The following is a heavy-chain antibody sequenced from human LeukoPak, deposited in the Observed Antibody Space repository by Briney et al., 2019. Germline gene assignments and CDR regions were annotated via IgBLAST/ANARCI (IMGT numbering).Heavy chain of an antibody. Sequence: GGSLRLSCAASGVTVSGDYMSWVRQAPGKGLEWVSVIYSDGTTYYADSVKGRFTISRDNSKNTLYLQMNSLRPEDTAVYYRAKVRVGTAHFDYWGQGTLVTVSS. D-gene: IGHD2-15*01. J-gene: IGHJ4*02. CDR2: IYSDGTT. V-gene: IGHV3-53*05. CDR3: AKVRVGTAHFDY. CDR1: GVTVSGDY.